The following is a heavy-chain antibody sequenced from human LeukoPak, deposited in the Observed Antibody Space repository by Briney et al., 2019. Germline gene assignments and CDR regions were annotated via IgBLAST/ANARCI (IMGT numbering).Heavy chain of an antibody. V-gene: IGHV3-23*01. Sequence: PGGSLRLSCAASGFTFSSYAMSWVRQAPGKGLEWVSAISGSGGSTYYADSVKGRFTISRDNSKNTLYLQMNSLRAEDTAVYYCAKAVRRYCSGGSCYYYFDYWGQGTLATVSS. CDR2: ISGSGGST. CDR3: AKAVRRYCSGGSCYYYFDY. CDR1: GFTFSSYA. D-gene: IGHD2-15*01. J-gene: IGHJ4*02.